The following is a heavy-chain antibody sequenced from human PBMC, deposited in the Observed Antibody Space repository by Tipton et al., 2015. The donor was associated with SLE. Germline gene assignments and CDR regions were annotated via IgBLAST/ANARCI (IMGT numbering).Heavy chain of an antibody. V-gene: IGHV3-23*01. Sequence: SLRLSCAASGFTFSSYAMNWVRQAPGKGLEWVSAISGSGGSTYYADSVKGRFSISRDNSKNTLYLQINSLRAEDTAVYYCVKDLLTGQRPYYYYGMDVWGQGTTVTVSS. J-gene: IGHJ6*02. CDR1: GFTFSSYA. CDR2: ISGSGGST. CDR3: VKDLLTGQRPYYYYGMDV. D-gene: IGHD3-9*01.